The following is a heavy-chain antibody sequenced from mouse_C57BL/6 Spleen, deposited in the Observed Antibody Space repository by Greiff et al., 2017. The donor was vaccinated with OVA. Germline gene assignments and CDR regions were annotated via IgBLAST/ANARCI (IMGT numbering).Heavy chain of an antibody. CDR2: IDPSDSYT. Sequence: QVQLQQPGAELVMPGASVKLSCKASGYTFTSYWMHWVKQRPGQGLEWIGEIDPSDSYTNYNQKFKGKSTLTVDKSSSTAYMQRSSLTSEDSAVYYCARSAFITTVVAPFDYWGQGTTLTVSS. V-gene: IGHV1-69*01. CDR1: GYTFTSYW. D-gene: IGHD1-1*01. J-gene: IGHJ2*01. CDR3: ARSAFITTVVAPFDY.